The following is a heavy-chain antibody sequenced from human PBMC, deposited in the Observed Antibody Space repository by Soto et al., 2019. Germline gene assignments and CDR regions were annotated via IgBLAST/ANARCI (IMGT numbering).Heavy chain of an antibody. J-gene: IGHJ5*02. CDR3: VKAVVGVPEEWFDP. CDR1: GGTFSSYA. Sequence: SVKASCKASGGTFSSYAISWVRQAPGQGLEWMGGITPIFGTANSAQKFQGRGTIPADESTSTAYMELSSLGFEETAATSCVKAVVGVPEEWFDPWGQGPRVTVSP. V-gene: IGHV1-69*13. CDR2: ITPIFGTA. D-gene: IGHD2-15*01.